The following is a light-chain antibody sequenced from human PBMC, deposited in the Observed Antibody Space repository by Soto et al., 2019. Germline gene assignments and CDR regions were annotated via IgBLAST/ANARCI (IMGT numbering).Light chain of an antibody. Sequence: QSALTQPASVSGSPGQSITISCTGASSDLGDYNYVSWYQQHPGKAPKLVIYDVSSRPSGVSDRFSGSKSGNTASLTISGLQAEDEADYYCTSYTTTGTYVFATGTKLTVL. V-gene: IGLV2-14*03. CDR1: SSDLGDYNY. CDR2: DVS. J-gene: IGLJ1*01. CDR3: TSYTTTGTYV.